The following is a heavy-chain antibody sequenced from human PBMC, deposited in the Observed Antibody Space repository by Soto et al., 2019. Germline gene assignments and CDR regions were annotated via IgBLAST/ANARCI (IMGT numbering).Heavy chain of an antibody. CDR1: GFTFSSYS. CDR2: INYKSHI. CDR3: SRDLIYAGYYSDMDV. D-gene: IGHD3-10*01. V-gene: IGHV3-21*01. J-gene: IGHJ6*03. Sequence: EVQLVESGGGLVKPGGSLRLSCAASGFTFSSYSMNWVRQAPGKGLEWVSSINYKSHIDYADSVKGRFTISRDNAKNSLYLQMNSLGAEDTGVYFWSRDLIYAGYYSDMDVWGIGTTVTVSS.